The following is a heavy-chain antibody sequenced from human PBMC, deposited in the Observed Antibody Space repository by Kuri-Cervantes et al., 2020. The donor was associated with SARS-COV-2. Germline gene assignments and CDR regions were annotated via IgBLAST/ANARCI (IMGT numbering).Heavy chain of an antibody. Sequence: GESLKISCKGSGYSFTSYWIGWVRQMPGKGLEWMGIIYPGDSDTRYSPSFQGQVTISADKSISTAYLQWSSLKASDTAMYYCARLFQWLGFFLAPFDYWGQGTLVAVSS. D-gene: IGHD6-19*01. V-gene: IGHV5-51*01. CDR2: IYPGDSDT. J-gene: IGHJ4*02. CDR1: GYSFTSYW. CDR3: ARLFQWLGFFLAPFDY.